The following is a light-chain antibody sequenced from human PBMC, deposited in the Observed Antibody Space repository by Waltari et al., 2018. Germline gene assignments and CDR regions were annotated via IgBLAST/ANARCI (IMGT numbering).Light chain of an antibody. J-gene: IGLJ3*02. CDR1: SSNIGAGYD. CDR2: GNS. V-gene: IGLV1-40*01. Sequence: QSVLTQPPSVSGAPGQRVTISCTGSSSNIGAGYDVHWYQQLPGTAPKLLIYGNSTRPSGVPDRFSGSKSGTSASLAITGLQAEDEADYYCQSYDSSLSGPPRWVFGGGTKLTVL. CDR3: QSYDSSLSGPPRWV.